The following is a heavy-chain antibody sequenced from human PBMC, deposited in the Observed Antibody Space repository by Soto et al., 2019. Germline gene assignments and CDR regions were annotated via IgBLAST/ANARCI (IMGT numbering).Heavy chain of an antibody. CDR3: ASRNYGDYSGDY. Sequence: SLRLSCAASGFTFSTYWMHWVRQAPGKGLVWVSRINSDGTMTMYADSVKGRFTISRDNAKNTVYLQMNSLRAEDTAVYYCASRNYGDYSGDYWGQGTLVTVSS. CDR1: GFTFSTYW. D-gene: IGHD4-17*01. V-gene: IGHV3-74*03. CDR2: INSDGTMT. J-gene: IGHJ4*02.